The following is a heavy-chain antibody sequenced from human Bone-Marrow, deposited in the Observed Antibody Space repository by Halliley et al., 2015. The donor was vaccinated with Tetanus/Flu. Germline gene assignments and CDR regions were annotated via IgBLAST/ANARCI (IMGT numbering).Heavy chain of an antibody. CDR2: ISISGGDT. V-gene: IGHV3-23*01. Sequence: SLRLSCVASHFTFSSYAMSWVRLAPGKGLDWVSGISISGGDTYYADSLKGRFPISRNNSKNTLYLQMNSLRAEDTALYYCAKDPRYDPDLDYWGQGTLVTVSS. CDR3: AKDPRYDPDLDY. CDR1: HFTFSSYA. D-gene: IGHD5-12*01. J-gene: IGHJ4*02.